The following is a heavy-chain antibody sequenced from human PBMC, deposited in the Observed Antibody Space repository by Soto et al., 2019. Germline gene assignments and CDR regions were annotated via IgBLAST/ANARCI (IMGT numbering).Heavy chain of an antibody. CDR1: GGSISSSNW. J-gene: IGHJ3*02. Sequence: PSGSLSLTCAVSGGSISSSNWWSWVRQPPGKGLEWIGYIYYRGSTNYNPSLKSRVTISVDTSKNQFSLKLTSVTAADTAVYYCARRYGSAFDIWGQGTMVTVSS. CDR2: IYYRGST. CDR3: ARRYGSAFDI. V-gene: IGHV4-4*02. D-gene: IGHD3-10*01.